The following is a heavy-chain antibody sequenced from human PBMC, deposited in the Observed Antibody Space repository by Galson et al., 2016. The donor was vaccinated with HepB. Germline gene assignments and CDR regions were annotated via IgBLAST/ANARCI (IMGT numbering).Heavy chain of an antibody. J-gene: IGHJ4*02. CDR2: IYYSGNT. CDR1: GVSSRSNSYY. Sequence: SETLSLTCTVSGVSSRSNSYYWAWVRQPPGKGLEWIGGIYYSGNTYYNPSLESRVTISVDLSKSQYSLKLRSVTAADTAVYLCARRTTLDFGDSYSYYFDSWGQGTLVTVSS. D-gene: IGHD4-17*01. CDR3: ARRTTLDFGDSYSYYFDS. V-gene: IGHV4-39*01.